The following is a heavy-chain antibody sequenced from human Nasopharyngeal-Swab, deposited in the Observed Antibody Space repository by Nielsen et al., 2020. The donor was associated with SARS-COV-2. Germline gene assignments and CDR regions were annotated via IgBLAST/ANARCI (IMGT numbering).Heavy chain of an antibody. CDR3: VRDDGRSWLLDK. Sequence: ASVKVSCKASGYSLMSQAMHWVRQAPGQRLEWMGWITAANGNTEYSRKFHDRLTLSSDTSANTAYMDLSGLRSEDTAVYYCVRDDGRSWLLDKWGQETLVTVSA. CDR1: GYSLMSQA. V-gene: IGHV1-3*01. D-gene: IGHD6-13*01. CDR2: ITAANGNT. J-gene: IGHJ4*02.